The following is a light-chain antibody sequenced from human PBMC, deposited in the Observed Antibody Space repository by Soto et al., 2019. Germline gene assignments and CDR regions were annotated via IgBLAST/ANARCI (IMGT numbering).Light chain of an antibody. CDR1: QSVSSD. V-gene: IGKV3-15*01. CDR2: GAS. J-gene: IGKJ4*01. CDR3: QQYNNWALVI. Sequence: EIVMTQSPATLSVSPGERVTLSCRASQSVSSDLAWYQQKPGQAPRLLIYGASTRATGIPARFSGSGSGTEFTLTISSLKSEDFAVYYCQQYNNWALVIFGGGTKLDIK.